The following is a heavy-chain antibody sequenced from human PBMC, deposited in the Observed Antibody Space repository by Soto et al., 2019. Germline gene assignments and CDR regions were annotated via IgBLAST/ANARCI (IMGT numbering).Heavy chain of an antibody. CDR1: GGSFSGYY. V-gene: IGHV4-34*01. Sequence: SETLSLTCAVYGGSFSGYYWSWIRQPPGKGLEWIGEINHSGSTNYNPSLKSRVTISVDTSKNQFSLKLSSVTAADTAVYYCASLFAWAAAPWGKGPLVTVAS. CDR2: INHSGST. D-gene: IGHD6-13*01. J-gene: IGHJ5*02. CDR3: ASLFAWAAAP.